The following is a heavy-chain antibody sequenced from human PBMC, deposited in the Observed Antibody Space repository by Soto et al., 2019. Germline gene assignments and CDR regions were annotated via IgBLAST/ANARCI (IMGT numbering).Heavy chain of an antibody. J-gene: IGHJ6*02. Sequence: QVQLQESGPGLVKPSQTLSITCTVSGGCDGSVGRGHYYGNWIRQHPCKGLEWIGSIFNGGRASYNPPLQSGTTISADTSKNPFSLHLNTVTAADTAVYFCASDRGFGRDVWGQGTTVIVSS. CDR1: GGCDGSVGRGHYY. CDR3: ASDRGFGRDV. CDR2: IFNGGRA. V-gene: IGHV4-31*03.